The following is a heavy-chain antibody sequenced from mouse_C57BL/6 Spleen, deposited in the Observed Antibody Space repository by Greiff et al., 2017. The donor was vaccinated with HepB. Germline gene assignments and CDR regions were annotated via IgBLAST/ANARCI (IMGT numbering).Heavy chain of an antibody. J-gene: IGHJ2*01. Sequence: QVQLQQPGAELVKPGASVKLSCKASGYTFTSYWMHWVKQRPGQGLEWIGMIHPNSGSTNYNEKFKSKATLTVDKSSSTAYMQLSSLTSEDSAVYYCAREDDGYYPYFDYWGQGTPLTVSS. D-gene: IGHD2-3*01. CDR1: GYTFTSYW. CDR2: IHPNSGST. V-gene: IGHV1-64*01. CDR3: AREDDGYYPYFDY.